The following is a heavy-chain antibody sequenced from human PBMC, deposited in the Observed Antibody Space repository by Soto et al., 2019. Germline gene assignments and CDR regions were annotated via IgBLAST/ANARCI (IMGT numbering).Heavy chain of an antibody. CDR2: INHSGST. J-gene: IGHJ5*02. V-gene: IGHV4-34*01. CDR3: ARGGRVVVVVAATPWFDP. D-gene: IGHD2-15*01. CDR1: GGSFCGYY. Sequence: PSETLSLTCAVYGGSFCGYYWSWIRQPPGKGLEWIGEINHSGSTNYNPSLKSRVTISVDTSKNQFSLKLSSVTAADTAVYYCARGGRVVVVVAATPWFDPWGQGTLVTVSS.